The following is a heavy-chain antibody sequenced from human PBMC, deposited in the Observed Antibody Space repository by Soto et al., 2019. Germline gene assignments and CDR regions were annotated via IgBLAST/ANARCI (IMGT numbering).Heavy chain of an antibody. CDR1: GYTFTSYD. Sequence: GASVKVSCKASGYTFTSYDINWVRQATGQGLEWMGWMNPNSGNTGYAQKFQGRVTMTRNTSISTAYMELSSLRSEDTAVYYCARGGGPYYYDSSEFNDAFDIWGQGXMVTVSS. CDR3: ARGGGPYYYDSSEFNDAFDI. D-gene: IGHD3-22*01. V-gene: IGHV1-8*01. CDR2: MNPNSGNT. J-gene: IGHJ3*02.